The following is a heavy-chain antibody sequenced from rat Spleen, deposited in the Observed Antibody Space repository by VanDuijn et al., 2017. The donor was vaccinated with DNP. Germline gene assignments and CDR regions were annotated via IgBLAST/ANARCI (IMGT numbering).Heavy chain of an antibody. CDR2: ISYSGST. V-gene: IGHV3-1*01. CDR1: GYSITSNY. D-gene: IGHD1-11*01. Sequence: EVQLQESGPGLVKPSQSLSLTCSVTGYSITSNYWGWTRKFPGNKMEWVGHISYSGSTSYHPSLKSRISITRDTSKNQIFLQLNSVSTDDTATYYCARWRIGPHYFDYWGQGVMVTVSS. CDR3: ARWRIGPHYFDY. J-gene: IGHJ2*01.